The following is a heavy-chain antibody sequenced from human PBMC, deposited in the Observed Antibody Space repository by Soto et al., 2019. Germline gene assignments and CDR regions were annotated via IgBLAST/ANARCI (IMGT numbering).Heavy chain of an antibody. D-gene: IGHD2-15*01. CDR3: ARDKDRQQLGGNYYYGIDV. Sequence: GASVKVSCKASGGTFSSYAISWVRQAPGQGLEWMGGIIPIFGTANYAQKFQGRVTITADESTTTAYMELTSLKSEDTAVYYCARDKDRQQLGGNYYYGIDVWGQGTTVTVS. J-gene: IGHJ6*02. CDR2: IIPIFGTA. CDR1: GGTFSSYA. V-gene: IGHV1-69*13.